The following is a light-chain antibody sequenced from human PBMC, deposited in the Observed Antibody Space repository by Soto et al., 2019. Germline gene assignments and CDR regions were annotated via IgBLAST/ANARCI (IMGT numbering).Light chain of an antibody. CDR3: SSYTSSSTLYV. J-gene: IGLJ1*01. CDR2: DVS. CDR1: SSDVGDYNY. Sequence: QSALTQPASVSGCPGQSITISCTGTSSDVGDYNYVSWYQQHPGKAPKLMIYDVSNRPSGVSNRFSGSKSGNTASLTISGLQAEDEADYYCSSYTSSSTLYVFGTGTKVTVL. V-gene: IGLV2-14*01.